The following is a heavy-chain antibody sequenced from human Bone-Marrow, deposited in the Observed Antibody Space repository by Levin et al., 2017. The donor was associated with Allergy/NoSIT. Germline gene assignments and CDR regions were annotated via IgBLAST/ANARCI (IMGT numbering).Heavy chain of an antibody. D-gene: IGHD1-14*01. CDR3: ARDHVIVQVRGTGWFGP. V-gene: IGHV1-3*01. J-gene: IGHJ5*02. Sequence: PVASVKVSCKASGYSFTTYGIHWVRQAPGQRLEWMGWINGVHGDTRYSQKFQGRVTITRDTSATTAYMDLGSLTSDDTANYYCARDHVIVQVRGTGWFGPWGQGTLVIVSS. CDR2: INGVHGDT. CDR1: GYSFTTYG.